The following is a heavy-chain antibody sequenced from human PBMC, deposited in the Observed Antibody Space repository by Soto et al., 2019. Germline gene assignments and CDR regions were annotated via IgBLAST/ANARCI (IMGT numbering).Heavy chain of an antibody. CDR1: GFTFSDAW. Sequence: EVQLMESGGGLVQPGGSLRLSCAASGFTFSDAWMNWVRQAPGKGLEWVGRVRRKIEGGTVDYAAPVKGRFRISRDHSKNTLYLQTNTLKTEETAVYYCAPHARGWYFDYWGQGTRVTVSS. CDR3: APHARGWYFDY. D-gene: IGHD6-19*01. CDR2: VRRKIEGGTV. V-gene: IGHV3-15*07. J-gene: IGHJ4*02.